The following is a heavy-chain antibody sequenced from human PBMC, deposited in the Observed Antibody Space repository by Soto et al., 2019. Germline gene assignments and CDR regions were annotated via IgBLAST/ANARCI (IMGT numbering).Heavy chain of an antibody. CDR1: GGSISSGGYY. CDR2: IYYSGST. D-gene: IGHD2-2*01. J-gene: IGHJ4*02. Sequence: TLSLTCTVSGGSISSGGYYWSWIRQHPGKGLEWIGYIYYSGSTYYNPSLKSRVTISVDTSKNQFSLKLSSVTAADTAVYYCARDQLRQNFDYWGQGTLVTVSS. V-gene: IGHV4-31*03. CDR3: ARDQLRQNFDY.